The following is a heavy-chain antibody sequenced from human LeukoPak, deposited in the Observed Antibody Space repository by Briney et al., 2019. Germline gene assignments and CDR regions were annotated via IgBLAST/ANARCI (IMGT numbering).Heavy chain of an antibody. Sequence: GGSLRLSCAASGFTFSDHYMSWIRQAPGKGLEWVSYISYNGDTIKYADSVKGRFTIFRDNAKNSLYLQMNSLRVEDTAVYYCAREVRASFDPWGQRTLVTVSS. V-gene: IGHV3-11*04. J-gene: IGHJ5*02. CDR3: AREVRASFDP. CDR1: GFTFSDHY. CDR2: ISYNGDTI.